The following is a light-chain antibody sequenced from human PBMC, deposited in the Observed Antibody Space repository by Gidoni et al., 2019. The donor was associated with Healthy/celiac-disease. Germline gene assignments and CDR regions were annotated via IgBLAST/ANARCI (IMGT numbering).Light chain of an antibody. V-gene: IGKV3-11*01. CDR3: QQRSPPT. CDR1: QSVSSY. J-gene: IGKJ4*01. Sequence: EIVLTQSPATLSLSPSERATLSCRASQSVSSYLAWYQQKPGQAPRLLIYDASNRATGIPARFSGSRSGTDFTLTISRLVPEDFAVYYCQQRSPPTFGGGTKVEIK. CDR2: DAS.